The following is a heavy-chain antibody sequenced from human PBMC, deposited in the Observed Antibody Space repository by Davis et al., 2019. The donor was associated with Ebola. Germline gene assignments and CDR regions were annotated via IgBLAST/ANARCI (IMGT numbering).Heavy chain of an antibody. CDR2: ISGSGGST. D-gene: IGHD3-10*01. Sequence: GESLKISCTDSVITFSSYAMTWVRQAPGKGLEWVSAISGSGGSTYYADSVKGRFTISRDNSKNTLYLQMNSLRAEDTAVYYCARDIFSKYYYGSGFDYWGQGTLVTVSS. CDR3: ARDIFSKYYYGSGFDY. J-gene: IGHJ4*02. CDR1: VITFSSYA. V-gene: IGHV3-23*01.